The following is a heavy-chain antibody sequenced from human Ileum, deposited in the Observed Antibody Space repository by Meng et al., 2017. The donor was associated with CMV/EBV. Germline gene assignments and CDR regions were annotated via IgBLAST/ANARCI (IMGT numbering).Heavy chain of an antibody. CDR3: SREAA. J-gene: IGHJ5*02. V-gene: IGHV1-69*05. Sequence: PGASGKVTCTSTGCTFVNFAIGWVRESPGQGIEWVGGIIPIFGTARYAQKFQDRVTMSTDESKTTAYVELSDLRSAGTAMDYWSREAAWGQGTLVTVSS. CDR2: IIPIFGTA. CDR1: GCTFVNFA.